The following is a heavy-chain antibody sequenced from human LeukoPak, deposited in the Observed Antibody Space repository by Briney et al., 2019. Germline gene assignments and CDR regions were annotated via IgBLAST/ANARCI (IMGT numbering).Heavy chain of an antibody. D-gene: IGHD3-10*01. J-gene: IGHJ3*02. CDR3: ARLVYGWFGGTDAFDI. CDR1: GFTFSSYA. V-gene: IGHV3-23*01. CDR2: ISGSGGST. Sequence: QAGGSLRLSCTASGFTFSSYAMSWVRQAPGKGLEWVSAISGSGGSTYYADSVKGRFTISRDNSKNTLYLQMNSLRAEDTAVYYCARLVYGWFGGTDAFDIWGQGTMVTVSS.